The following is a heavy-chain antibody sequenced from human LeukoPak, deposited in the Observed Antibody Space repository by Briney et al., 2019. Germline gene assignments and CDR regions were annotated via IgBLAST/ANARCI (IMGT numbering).Heavy chain of an antibody. D-gene: IGHD2-2*01. CDR3: AKGPSFYCSSTSCYWVY. CDR2: ISGSGNRT. Sequence: GGSLRLSCAASGFTFSSYAMSWVRQAPGKGLEWASAISGSGNRTYYADSVKGRLTISRDNSKNTLYLQMNSLRAEDTAVYYCAKGPSFYCSSTSCYWVYWGQGTLVTVSS. J-gene: IGHJ4*02. V-gene: IGHV3-23*01. CDR1: GFTFSSYA.